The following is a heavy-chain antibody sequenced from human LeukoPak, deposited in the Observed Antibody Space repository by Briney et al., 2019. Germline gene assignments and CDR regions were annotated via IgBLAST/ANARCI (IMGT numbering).Heavy chain of an antibody. CDR3: TRSPYYYDSSGYYFDY. D-gene: IGHD3-22*01. J-gene: IGHJ4*02. V-gene: IGHV3-49*04. Sequence: GRSLRLSCTASGFTFGDYAMSWVRQAPGKGLEWVGFIRSKACGGTTEYAASVKGRFTISRDDSKSIAYLQMNSLKTEDTAVYYCTRSPYYYDSSGYYFDYWGQGTLVTVSS. CDR1: GFTFGDYA. CDR2: IRSKACGGTT.